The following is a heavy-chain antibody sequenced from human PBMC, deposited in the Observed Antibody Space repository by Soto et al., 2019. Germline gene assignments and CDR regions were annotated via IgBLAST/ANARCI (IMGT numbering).Heavy chain of an antibody. D-gene: IGHD1-26*01. V-gene: IGHV1-18*01. J-gene: IGHJ4*02. CDR1: GYTFTSYG. CDR3: ARDRGSYALDY. Sequence: QVQLVQSGAEVKKPGASVKVSCKAFGYTFTSYGISWVRQAPGQGLEWMGWISANNGNTNYAQKLQGRVTITTDTTTSTAYTELSSLRSDDTAVYYCARDRGSYALDYWGQGPLVTVSS. CDR2: ISANNGNT.